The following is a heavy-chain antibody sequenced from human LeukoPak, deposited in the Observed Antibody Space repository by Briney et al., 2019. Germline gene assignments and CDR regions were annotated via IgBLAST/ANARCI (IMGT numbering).Heavy chain of an antibody. D-gene: IGHD6-13*01. V-gene: IGHV3-21*01. J-gene: IGHJ4*02. Sequence: SGGSLRLSCAASGFTFSSYSMNWVRQAPGKGLEWVSSISSSSSYIYYADSVKGRFTISRDNAKNSLYLQMNSLRAEDTAVYYCARGAAAGKGGIDFDYWGQGTLVTVSS. CDR3: ARGAAAGKGGIDFDY. CDR1: GFTFSSYS. CDR2: ISSSSSYI.